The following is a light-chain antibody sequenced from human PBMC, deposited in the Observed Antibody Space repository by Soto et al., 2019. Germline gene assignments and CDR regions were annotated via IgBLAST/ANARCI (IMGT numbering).Light chain of an antibody. CDR1: QSISSW. Sequence: DIQMTQSPSTLSASVGDRVTITCRASQSISSWLAWYQQKPGKAPKLLIYDASSLESGVPSRFSGSGSGTEFTLTISSLQPDDFATYYCQQYNSYPGYTFGQGNKLEIK. CDR2: DAS. CDR3: QQYNSYPGYT. J-gene: IGKJ2*01. V-gene: IGKV1-5*01.